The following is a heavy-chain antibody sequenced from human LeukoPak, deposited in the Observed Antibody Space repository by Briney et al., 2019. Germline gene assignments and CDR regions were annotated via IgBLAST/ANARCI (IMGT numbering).Heavy chain of an antibody. CDR1: GGTFSSYA. Sequence: ASVKVSFKASGGTFSSYAISWVRQAPGQGLEWMGGIIPIFGTANYAQKFQGRVTITTDESTSTAYMELSSLRSEDTAVYYCASVSSSWQYNWFDPWGQGTLVTVSS. CDR2: IIPIFGTA. V-gene: IGHV1-69*05. D-gene: IGHD6-13*01. CDR3: ASVSSSWQYNWFDP. J-gene: IGHJ5*02.